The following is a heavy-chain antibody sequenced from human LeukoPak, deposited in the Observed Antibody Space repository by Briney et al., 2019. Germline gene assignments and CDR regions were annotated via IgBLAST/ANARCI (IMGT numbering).Heavy chain of an antibody. CDR3: ARVSSGWYWFDP. Sequence: GGSLRLSCAASGFTVSSNYMSWVRQAPGKGLEWVSVIYSDGSTYYADSVKGRFTISRDNSKNTLYLQMNSLRAEDTAVYYCARVSSGWYWFDPWGQGTLVTVSS. J-gene: IGHJ5*02. CDR1: GFTVSSNY. CDR2: IYSDGST. D-gene: IGHD6-19*01. V-gene: IGHV3-53*01.